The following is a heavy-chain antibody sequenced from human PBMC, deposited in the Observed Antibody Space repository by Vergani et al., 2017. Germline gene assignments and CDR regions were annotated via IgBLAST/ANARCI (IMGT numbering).Heavy chain of an antibody. CDR3: ARDITGTTKTAGGFDP. V-gene: IGHV4-59*01. J-gene: IGHJ5*02. CDR1: GGSISSYY. Sequence: QVQLQESGPGLVKPSETLSLTCTVSGGSISSYYWSWIRQPPGKGLEWIGYIYYSGSTNYNPSLKSRVTISVDTSKNQFALKLSSVTAADTAVDYCARDITGTTKTAGGFDPWGQGTLVTVSS. D-gene: IGHD1-7*01. CDR2: IYYSGST.